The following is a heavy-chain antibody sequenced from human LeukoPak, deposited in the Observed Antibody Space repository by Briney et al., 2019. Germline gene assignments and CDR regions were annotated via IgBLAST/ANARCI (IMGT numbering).Heavy chain of an antibody. CDR1: GFTFNSYN. D-gene: IGHD1-26*01. V-gene: IGHV3-21*01. Sequence: NPGGSLRLSCAASGFTFNSYNMNWVRQAPGKGLEWVSSITSSSTYMYYADSVKGRFTISRDNARNSPYLQMNSLRAEDTAVYYCARDPYSGSYGNYYYYYMDVWGKGTTVTISS. J-gene: IGHJ6*03. CDR2: ITSSSTYM. CDR3: ARDPYSGSYGNYYYYYMDV.